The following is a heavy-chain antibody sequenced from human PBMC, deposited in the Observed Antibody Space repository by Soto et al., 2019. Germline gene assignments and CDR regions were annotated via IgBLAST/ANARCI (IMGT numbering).Heavy chain of an antibody. Sequence: PGGSLRLSCAASGFTFSSYGMHWVRQAPGKGLEWVAVIWYDGSNKYYADSVKGRFTISRDNSKNTLYLQMNSLRAEDTAVYYCARDPERFLGGDYYYYGMDVWGQGTTVTVSS. D-gene: IGHD3-3*01. V-gene: IGHV3-33*01. J-gene: IGHJ6*02. CDR1: GFTFSSYG. CDR3: ARDPERFLGGDYYYYGMDV. CDR2: IWYDGSNK.